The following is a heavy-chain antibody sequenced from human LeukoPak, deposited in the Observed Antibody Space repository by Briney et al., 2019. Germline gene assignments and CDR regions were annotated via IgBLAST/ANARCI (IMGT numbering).Heavy chain of an antibody. Sequence: PGGSLRLSCAASGFTVSSNYMSWVHQAPGKGLEWVSVIYSGGSTYCADSVKGRFTISRDNSKNTLYLQMNSLRAEDTAVYYCARDRGYCSSTSCYRWFDPWGQGTLVTVSS. CDR2: IYSGGST. CDR3: ARDRGYCSSTSCYRWFDP. D-gene: IGHD2-2*02. CDR1: GFTVSSNY. V-gene: IGHV3-53*01. J-gene: IGHJ5*02.